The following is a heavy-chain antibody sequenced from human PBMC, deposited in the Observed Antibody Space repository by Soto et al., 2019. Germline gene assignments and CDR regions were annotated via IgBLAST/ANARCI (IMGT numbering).Heavy chain of an antibody. D-gene: IGHD2-2*01. V-gene: IGHV1-69*01. Sequence: QVQLVQSGAEVKKPGSSVKVSCKASGGTFSSYAISWVRQAPGQGLEWMGGIIPIFGTANYAQKFQGRVTITADESTSTAHMELSSLRSEDTAVYYCARGVGYCSSTSCYAVGTPGNWFDPWGQGTLVTVSS. CDR3: ARGVGYCSSTSCYAVGTPGNWFDP. CDR2: IIPIFGTA. CDR1: GGTFSSYA. J-gene: IGHJ5*02.